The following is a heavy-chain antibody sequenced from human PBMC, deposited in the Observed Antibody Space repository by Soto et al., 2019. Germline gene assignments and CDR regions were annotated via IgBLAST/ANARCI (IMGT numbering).Heavy chain of an antibody. CDR2: INPSGGGP. D-gene: IGHD3-16*01. Sequence: QVQLMQSGTEVKQPGASVKVSCKASGYTFTNYYMHWVRQVPGQGLEWMGIINPSGGGPAHAQNFRGRLTTTSDTSTTTIYMELNSLRSEDTAVYFCARTDMGGDRALDAWGQGTMVTVSS. V-gene: IGHV1-46*03. J-gene: IGHJ3*01. CDR3: ARTDMGGDRALDA. CDR1: GYTFTNYY.